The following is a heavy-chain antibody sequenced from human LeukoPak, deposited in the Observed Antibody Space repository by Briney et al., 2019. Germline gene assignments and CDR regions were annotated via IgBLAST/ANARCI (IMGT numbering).Heavy chain of an antibody. CDR2: INPSGGST. V-gene: IGHV1-46*01. CDR1: GYTFTSYY. J-gene: IGHJ4*02. D-gene: IGHD2-2*02. CDR3: AREARYCSSTSCYNRLGDY. Sequence: ASVKVSCKASGYTFTSYYMHWVRQAPGQGLEWMGIINPSGGSTSYAQKFQGRVTTTRDMSTSTVYMELSSLRSEDTAVYYCAREARYCSSTSCYNRLGDYWGQGTLVTVSS.